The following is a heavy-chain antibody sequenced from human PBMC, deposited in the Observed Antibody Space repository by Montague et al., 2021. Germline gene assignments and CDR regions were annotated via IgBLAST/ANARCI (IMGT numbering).Heavy chain of an antibody. J-gene: IGHJ4*02. CDR3: ARVGLTVAAGMIDY. CDR1: GFTFNNYF. D-gene: IGHD6-13*01. V-gene: IGHV3-11*06. CDR2: IGNSSSFT. Sequence: SLRLSCAASGFTFNNYFMSWFRQAPGKGLEWVSNIGNSSSFTRYADSVKGRFTISRDNAMNSLYLQMTAVRGEDTAVYYCARVGLTVAAGMIDYWGQGTLVTVSS.